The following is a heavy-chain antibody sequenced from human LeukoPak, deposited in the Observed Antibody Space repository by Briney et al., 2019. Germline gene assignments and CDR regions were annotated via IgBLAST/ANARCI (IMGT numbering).Heavy chain of an antibody. CDR1: GGTFSSYA. D-gene: IGHD2-15*01. V-gene: IGHV1-69*01. CDR3: ARDSEVVVAATPGDYYYYGMDV. J-gene: IGHJ6*02. Sequence: ASVKVSCKASGGTFSSYAISWVRQAPGQGLEWMGGIIPIFGTANYAQKFQGRVTITADESTSTAYMELSSLRSEDTAVYYCARDSEVVVAATPGDYYYYGMDVWGQGTTVTVSS. CDR2: IIPIFGTA.